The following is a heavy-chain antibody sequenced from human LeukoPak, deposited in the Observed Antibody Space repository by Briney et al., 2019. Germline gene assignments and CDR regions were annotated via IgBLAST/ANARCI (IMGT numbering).Heavy chain of an antibody. V-gene: IGHV3-30*03. CDR3: ARDTALYGHFDY. CDR1: GFTFSSYG. Sequence: GGSLRLSCAASGFTFSSYGMHWVRQAPGKGLEWVAVISYDGSNKYYADSVKGRFTISRDNSKNTLYLQMNSLRAEDTAVYYCARDTALYGHFDYWGQGTPVTVSS. J-gene: IGHJ4*02. D-gene: IGHD5-18*01. CDR2: ISYDGSNK.